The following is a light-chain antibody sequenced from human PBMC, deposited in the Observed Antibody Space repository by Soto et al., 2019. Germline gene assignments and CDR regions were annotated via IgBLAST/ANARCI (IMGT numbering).Light chain of an antibody. V-gene: IGLV2-23*02. CDR1: SSDVGSYNL. J-gene: IGLJ1*01. Sequence: QSALTQPASASGSPGQSITISCTGTSSDVGSYNLVSWYQQHPGKATKLMIYEVSKRPSGVSNRFSGSKSGNTASLTISGLQAEDEADYYCCSYAGSTPLYVFGTGTKVTV. CDR3: CSYAGSTPLYV. CDR2: EVS.